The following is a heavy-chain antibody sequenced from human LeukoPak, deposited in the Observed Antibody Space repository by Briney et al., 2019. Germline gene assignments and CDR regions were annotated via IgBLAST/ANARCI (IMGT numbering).Heavy chain of an antibody. Sequence: GGSLRLSCAASGFTFSSYSMNWVRQAPGKGLVWVSSISSSSSYIYYADSVKGRFTISRDNAKNSLYLQMNSLRAEDTAVYYCASSWAIAALDYWGQGTPVTVSS. CDR1: GFTFSSYS. V-gene: IGHV3-21*01. CDR2: ISSSSSYI. CDR3: ASSWAIAALDY. D-gene: IGHD6-6*01. J-gene: IGHJ4*02.